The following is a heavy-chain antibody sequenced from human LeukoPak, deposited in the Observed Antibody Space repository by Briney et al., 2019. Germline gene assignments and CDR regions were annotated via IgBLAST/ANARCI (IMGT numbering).Heavy chain of an antibody. D-gene: IGHD4-17*01. CDR2: IYTSGST. V-gene: IGHV4-61*02. CDR1: GGSISSGSYY. Sequence: PSQTLSLTCTVSGGSISSGSYYWSWIRQPAGKGLEWIGRIYTSGSTNYNPSLKSRVTISVDTSKNQFSLKLSSVTAADTAVYYCARASYGDYLYYYYYYYMDVWGKGTTVTISS. J-gene: IGHJ6*03. CDR3: ARASYGDYLYYYYYYYMDV.